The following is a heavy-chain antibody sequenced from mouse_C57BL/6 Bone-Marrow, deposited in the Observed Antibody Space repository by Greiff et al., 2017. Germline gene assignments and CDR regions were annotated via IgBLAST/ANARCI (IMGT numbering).Heavy chain of an antibody. V-gene: IGHV1-81*01. CDR2: IYPRSGNP. CDR3: SRQLRLRGAY. Sequence: QVQLKESGAELARPGASVKLSCKASGYTFTSYGISWVKQRTGKGLEWIGEIYPRSGNPYYNEKFKGKATLTEDKSSSTAYRELRSLTSEDSAVYVCSRQLRLRGAYWGQGTLVTVSA. J-gene: IGHJ3*01. CDR1: GYTFTSYG. D-gene: IGHD3-2*02.